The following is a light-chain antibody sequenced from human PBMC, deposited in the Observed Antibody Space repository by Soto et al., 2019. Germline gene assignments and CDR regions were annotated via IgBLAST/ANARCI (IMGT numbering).Light chain of an antibody. J-gene: IGLJ1*01. CDR2: EGT. Sequence: QSVLTQPASVSGSPGQSITISCTGTNSDVGTHNLVSWYQQHPGKAPKLIIYEGTKRPSGVSNRFSGSRSGNTASLTISGLQAEDEADYYCSSYTDSSNYVFGTGTKVTVL. CDR1: NSDVGTHNL. V-gene: IGLV2-14*02. CDR3: SSYTDSSNYV.